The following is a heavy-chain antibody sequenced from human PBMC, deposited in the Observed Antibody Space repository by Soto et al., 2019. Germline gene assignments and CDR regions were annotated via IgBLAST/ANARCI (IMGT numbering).Heavy chain of an antibody. D-gene: IGHD6-19*01. CDR3: PRGGEQWLVRDYYYYGMDV. CDR2: IIPIFGTA. Sequence: ASVEVSCKXSGGTFSSYAISWVRQAPGQGLEWMGGIIPIFGTANYAQKFQGRVTITADESTSTAYMELSSLRSEDTAVYYCPRGGEQWLVRDYYYYGMDVWRQGTTVTVSS. CDR1: GGTFSSYA. V-gene: IGHV1-69*13. J-gene: IGHJ6*02.